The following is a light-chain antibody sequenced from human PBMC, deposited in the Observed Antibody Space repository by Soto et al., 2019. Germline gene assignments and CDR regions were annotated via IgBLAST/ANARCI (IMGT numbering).Light chain of an antibody. CDR1: QSILYSPNNKNY. Sequence: DSVMTQSPESLAVSLCERPTVNCNSSQSILYSPNNKNYLAWYQHKQGQPPQLLIYWASTRESGVPDRFSGSESGTDGTITISTLQDEDGSVYDGLQCAAVPWAFGQGTKVDNK. CDR3: LQCAAVPWA. CDR2: WAS. J-gene: IGKJ1*01. V-gene: IGKV4-1*01.